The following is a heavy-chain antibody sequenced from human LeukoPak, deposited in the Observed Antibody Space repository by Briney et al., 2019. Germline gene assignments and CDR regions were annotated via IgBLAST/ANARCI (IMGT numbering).Heavy chain of an antibody. CDR3: TTWMGSGYVDY. D-gene: IGHD3-3*01. CDR2: IKSKTDGGTT. J-gene: IGHJ4*02. CDR1: GFTFSNAW. V-gene: IGHV3-15*01. Sequence: GGSLRLSCAASGFTFSNAWMSWVRQAPGKGLEWVGRIKSKTDGGTTDYAAPVKGRFTISRDDSKNTLYLQMNSLKTEDTAVYCCTTWMGSGYVDYWGQGTLVTVSS.